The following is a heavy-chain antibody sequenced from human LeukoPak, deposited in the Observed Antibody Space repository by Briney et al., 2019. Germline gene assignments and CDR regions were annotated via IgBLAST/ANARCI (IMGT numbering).Heavy chain of an antibody. CDR2: ISSSGSTI. Sequence: GGSLRLSCAASGFTFSDYYMSWIRQAPGKGLEWVSYISSSGSTIYYADSVKGRFTISRDNAKNSLYLQMNSLRAEDTAVYYCARDFSSGSGSYCNGAFDIWGQGTMVTVSS. CDR1: GFTFSDYY. D-gene: IGHD3-10*01. CDR3: ARDFSSGSGSYCNGAFDI. V-gene: IGHV3-11*01. J-gene: IGHJ3*02.